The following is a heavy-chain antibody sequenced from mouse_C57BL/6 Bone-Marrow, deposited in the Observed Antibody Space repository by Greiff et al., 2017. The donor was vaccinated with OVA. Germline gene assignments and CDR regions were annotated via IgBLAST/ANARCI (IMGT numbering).Heavy chain of an antibody. V-gene: IGHV1-63*01. J-gene: IGHJ3*01. Sequence: VQLQQSGAELVRPGTSVKMSCKASGYTFTNYWIGWAKQRPGHGLAWIGDIYPGGGYTNYNEKFKGKATLTADKSSSTAYMQFSSLTSEDSAIYYCARGDYYGSSPSFAYWGQGTLVTVSA. CDR3: ARGDYYGSSPSFAY. D-gene: IGHD1-1*01. CDR2: IYPGGGYT. CDR1: GYTFTNYW.